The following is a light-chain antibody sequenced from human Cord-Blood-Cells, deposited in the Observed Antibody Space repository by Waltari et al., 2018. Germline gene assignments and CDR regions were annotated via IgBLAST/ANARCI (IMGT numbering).Light chain of an antibody. CDR1: QSVSSDS. V-gene: IGKV3-20*01. CDR3: QQYVSSL. CDR2: GSS. Sequence: EIVLTSSTGTLSLSPGERDTLSCRARQSVSSDSLAWYQQKPGQAPRLLSYGSSSRATGIPDRFSGSGAGRDFTLTISGLEPEEFAVYYCQQYVSSLFGGGTKVESK. J-gene: IGKJ4*01.